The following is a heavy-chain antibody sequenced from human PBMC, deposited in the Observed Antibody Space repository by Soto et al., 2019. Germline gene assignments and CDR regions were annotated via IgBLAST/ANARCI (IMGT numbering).Heavy chain of an antibody. D-gene: IGHD2-2*01. CDR3: ARWQRYCSSTSCYGDFDY. CDR2: ISGGVAQT. Sequence: PGGSLRLSCAASGFTFSSYAMSWVRQAPGKGLEWVSAISGGVAQTYYADSVKGRFTISRDNSKNTLYLQMNRLRADDTAVYYCARWQRYCSSTSCYGDFDYWGQGTLVTVSS. CDR1: GFTFSSYA. J-gene: IGHJ4*02. V-gene: IGHV3-23*01.